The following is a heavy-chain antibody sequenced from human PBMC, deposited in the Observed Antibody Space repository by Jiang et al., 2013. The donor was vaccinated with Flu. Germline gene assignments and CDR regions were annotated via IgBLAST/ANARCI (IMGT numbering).Heavy chain of an antibody. D-gene: IGHD5-24*01. CDR3: ARDLREMATLDYYYYGMDV. CDR1: GYTVTDYA. CDR2: IKTNTGNP. J-gene: IGHJ6*02. Sequence: QSGSELKKPGASVKVSCKASGYTVTDYAMNWVRQAPGQGLEWMGWIKTNTGNPTYAQGFTGRFVFSLDTSVSTAYLQISSLKAEDTAVYYCARDLREMATLDYYYYGMDVWGPGTTVTVSS. V-gene: IGHV7-4-1*02.